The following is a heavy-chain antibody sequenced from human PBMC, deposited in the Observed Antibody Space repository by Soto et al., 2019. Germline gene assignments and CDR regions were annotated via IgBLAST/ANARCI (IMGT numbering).Heavy chain of an antibody. D-gene: IGHD3-16*01. CDR3: ARDGALKVSRYDYYYGMDV. J-gene: IGHJ6*02. Sequence: EVQLVESGGGLVQPGGSLRFSCEVSGVTISLAYMTWVRQPPGKGLEWVSVIYSGDGTHLADSVKGRFTISRDISKNTVYLQMNSLRAEDTGIYYCARDGALKVSRYDYYYGMDVWGQGTTVIV. CDR2: IYSGDGT. V-gene: IGHV3-66*01. CDR1: GVTISLAY.